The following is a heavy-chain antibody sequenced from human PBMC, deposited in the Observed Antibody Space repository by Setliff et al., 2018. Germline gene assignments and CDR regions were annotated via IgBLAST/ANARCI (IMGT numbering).Heavy chain of an antibody. CDR1: GFTVSAND. J-gene: IGHJ4*02. CDR3: ARDQARWLVAAGTFDY. D-gene: IGHD1-1*01. Sequence: LRLSCAASGFTVSANDMSWVRQAPGKGLEWVSTISGGGTNMDYADSVKGRFTISRDNSNSEVFLQMDSLRAEDTAVYYCARDQARWLVAAGTFDYWGLGALVTVSS. V-gene: IGHV3-23*01. CDR2: ISGGGTNM.